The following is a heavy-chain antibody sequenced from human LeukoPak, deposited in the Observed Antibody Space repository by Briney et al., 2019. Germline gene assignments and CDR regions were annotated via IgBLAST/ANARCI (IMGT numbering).Heavy chain of an antibody. CDR1: GFTFDNYA. V-gene: IGHV3-9*01. Sequence: GGSLRLSCVASGFTFDNYAMHWVRQAPGKGLEWVSGISWNSVSTGYADSVKGRFTISRDNAKNSLYLQMNSLRAEDTALYYCAKDGSSGWYYFDYWGQGTLPTVSS. J-gene: IGHJ4*02. D-gene: IGHD6-19*01. CDR3: AKDGSSGWYYFDY. CDR2: ISWNSVST.